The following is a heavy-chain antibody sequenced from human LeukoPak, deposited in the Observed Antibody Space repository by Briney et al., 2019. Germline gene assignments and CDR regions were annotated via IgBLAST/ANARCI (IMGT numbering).Heavy chain of an antibody. CDR2: ITGGGGTT. CDR3: AKMQGYFDY. CDR1: GLTFSSYG. V-gene: IGHV3-23*01. Sequence: GGSLRLSCEASGLTFSSYGMSWVRQAPGKGLQWVSAITGGGGTTYYADSVKGRFTISRDNSKNMLYLQMNSLRAEDAAVYYCAKMQGYFDYWGQGTLVPVSS. J-gene: IGHJ4*02.